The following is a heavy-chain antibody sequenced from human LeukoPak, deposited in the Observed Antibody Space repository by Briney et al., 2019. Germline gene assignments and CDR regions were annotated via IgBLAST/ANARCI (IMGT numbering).Heavy chain of an antibody. Sequence: GGSLRLSCAASGFTFSSYEMNWVRQAPGKGLEWVSYIGSSGTTIYYADSVKGRFTISRDNAKNSLYLQMNSLRAEDTALYYCASEGDFSNWFDPWGQGTLVTVSS. J-gene: IGHJ5*02. CDR2: IGSSGTTI. D-gene: IGHD2-21*02. CDR1: GFTFSSYE. V-gene: IGHV3-48*03. CDR3: ASEGDFSNWFDP.